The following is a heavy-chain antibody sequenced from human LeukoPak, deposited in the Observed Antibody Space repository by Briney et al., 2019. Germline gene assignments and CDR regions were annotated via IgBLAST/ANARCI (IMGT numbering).Heavy chain of an antibody. CDR1: GFTFSSYA. CDR2: ISGSGGNT. CDR3: AKGTMIVVADAFDI. V-gene: IGHV3-23*01. D-gene: IGHD3-22*01. Sequence: AGGSLRLSCAASGFTFSSYAMSWVRQAPGKGREWVSGISGSGGNTYYADSVKGQFTISRDNSKNTLYLQMNSLRAEDTAVYYCAKGTMIVVADAFDIWGQGTMVTASS. J-gene: IGHJ3*02.